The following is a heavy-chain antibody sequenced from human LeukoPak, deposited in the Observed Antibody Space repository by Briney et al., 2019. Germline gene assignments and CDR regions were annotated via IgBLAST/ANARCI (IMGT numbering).Heavy chain of an antibody. CDR2: ISYDGSNK. D-gene: IGHD1-14*01. V-gene: IGHV3-30-3*01. Sequence: GGSLRLSCAASGFTFSSYAMHWVRQAPGKGLEWVAVISYDGSNKYYADSVKGRFTISRDNSKNTLYLQMNSLRAEDTAVYYCARSQKTKDSPSGRAGEYFQHWGQGTLVTVSS. J-gene: IGHJ1*01. CDR1: GFTFSSYA. CDR3: ARSQKTKDSPSGRAGEYFQH.